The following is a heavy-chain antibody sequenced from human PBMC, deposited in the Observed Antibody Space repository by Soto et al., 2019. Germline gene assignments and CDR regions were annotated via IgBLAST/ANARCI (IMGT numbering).Heavy chain of an antibody. Sequence: SVKVSCKASGGTFSSYTISWVRQAPGQGLEWMGRIIPILGIANYAQKFQGRVTITADKSTSTAYMELSSLRSEDTAVYYCARDTDIVVVVAATENWFDPWGQGTLVTVSS. D-gene: IGHD2-15*01. CDR3: ARDTDIVVVVAATENWFDP. J-gene: IGHJ5*02. CDR1: GGTFSSYT. V-gene: IGHV1-69*04. CDR2: IIPILGIA.